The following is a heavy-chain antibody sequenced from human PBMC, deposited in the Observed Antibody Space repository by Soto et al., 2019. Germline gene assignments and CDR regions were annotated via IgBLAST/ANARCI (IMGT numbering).Heavy chain of an antibody. CDR1: GFTFTSSA. Sequence: SVKVSCKASGFTFTSSAVQWVRQARGQRLEWIGWIVVGSGNTNYAQKFQERVTITRDMSTSTAYMELSSLRSEDTAVYYCAAGDILTGYYIFDYWGQGTLVTVSS. J-gene: IGHJ4*02. V-gene: IGHV1-58*01. CDR3: AAGDILTGYYIFDY. CDR2: IVVGSGNT. D-gene: IGHD3-9*01.